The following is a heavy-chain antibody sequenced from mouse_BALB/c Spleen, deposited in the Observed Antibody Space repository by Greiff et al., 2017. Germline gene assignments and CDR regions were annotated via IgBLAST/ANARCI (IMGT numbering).Heavy chain of an antibody. V-gene: IGHV1-15*01. D-gene: IGHD2-1*01. J-gene: IGHJ3*01. Sequence: QVHVKQSGAELVRPGASVTLSCKASGYTFTDYEMHWVKHTPVHGLEWIGAIDPETGGTAYNQKFKGKATLTADKSSSTAYMELRSLTSEDSAVYYCTRYGNLFAYWGQGTLVTVSA. CDR2: IDPETGGT. CDR3: TRYGNLFAY. CDR1: GYTFTDYE.